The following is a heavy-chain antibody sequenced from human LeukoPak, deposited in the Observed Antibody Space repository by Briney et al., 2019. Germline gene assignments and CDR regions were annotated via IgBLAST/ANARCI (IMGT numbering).Heavy chain of an antibody. D-gene: IGHD2-2*02. V-gene: IGHV4-4*07. J-gene: IGHJ4*02. CDR2: IYTSGST. CDR3: ARAYCSSTSCYMFDY. CDR1: GGSISSYY. Sequence: SETLFLTCTVSGGSISSYYWSWIRQPAGKGLEWIGRIYTSGSTNYNPSLKSRVTMSVDTSKNQFSLKLSSVTAADTAVYYCARAYCSSTSCYMFDYWGQGTLVTVSS.